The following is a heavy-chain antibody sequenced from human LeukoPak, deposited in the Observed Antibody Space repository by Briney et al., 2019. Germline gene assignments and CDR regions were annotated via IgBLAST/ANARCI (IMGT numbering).Heavy chain of an antibody. V-gene: IGHV4-59*01. D-gene: IGHD1-26*01. Sequence: SETLSLTCSVSDGPINSYYWNWIRRPPGKGLEWIGYIYYNGNTNYSPSLKSRVTMLVDTSKNLFSLKVSSVTAADTAVYYCARGRSNYYGMDVWGQGTTVTVSS. CDR3: ARGRSNYYGMDV. J-gene: IGHJ6*02. CDR2: IYYNGNT. CDR1: DGPINSYY.